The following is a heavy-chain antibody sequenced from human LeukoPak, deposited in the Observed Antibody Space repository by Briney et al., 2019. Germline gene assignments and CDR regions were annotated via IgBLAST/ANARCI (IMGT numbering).Heavy chain of an antibody. J-gene: IGHJ6*02. V-gene: IGHV1-69*02. D-gene: IGHD2-15*01. CDR3: ARGLGEDMEGYCGMDV. CDR1: GGTFSSYT. Sequence: ASVKVSCKASGGTFSSYTISWVRQAPGQGLEWMGRIIPILGIANYAQKFQGRVTITADKSTSTAYMELSSLRSEDTAVYYCARGLGEDMEGYCGMDVWGQGTTVTVSS. CDR2: IIPILGIA.